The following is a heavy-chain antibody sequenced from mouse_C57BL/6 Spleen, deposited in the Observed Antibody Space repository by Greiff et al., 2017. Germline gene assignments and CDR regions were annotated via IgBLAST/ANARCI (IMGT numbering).Heavy chain of an antibody. Sequence: QVQLQQSGAELARPGASVKLSCKASGYTFTSYGISWVKQRTGQGLEWIGEIYPRSGNTYYNEKFKGKATLTADKSSSTTYMELRSLTSEASAVYFCAKRGDYSFAYWGQGTLVTVSA. CDR2: IYPRSGNT. CDR3: AKRGDYSFAY. CDR1: GYTFTSYG. V-gene: IGHV1-81*01. D-gene: IGHD2-13*01. J-gene: IGHJ3*01.